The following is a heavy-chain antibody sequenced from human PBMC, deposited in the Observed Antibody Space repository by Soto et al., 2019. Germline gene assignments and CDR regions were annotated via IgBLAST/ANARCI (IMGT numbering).Heavy chain of an antibody. Sequence: SVKVSCKASGGTFSSYAISWVRQAPGQGLEWMGGIIPIFGTANYAQKFQGRVTITADESTSTAYMELSSLRSEDTAVYYCASSVAGTSIYFDYWGQGTLVTVSS. V-gene: IGHV1-69*13. CDR3: ASSVAGTSIYFDY. CDR1: GGTFSSYA. J-gene: IGHJ4*02. D-gene: IGHD6-19*01. CDR2: IIPIFGTA.